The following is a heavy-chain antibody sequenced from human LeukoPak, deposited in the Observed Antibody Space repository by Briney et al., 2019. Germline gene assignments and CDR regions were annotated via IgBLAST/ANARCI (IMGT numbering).Heavy chain of an antibody. J-gene: IGHJ4*02. CDR3: ARIERNYYDSSGYYFYFDY. D-gene: IGHD3-22*01. CDR2: IYPGDSDT. CDR1: GYSLTSYW. Sequence: GESLKISCKGSGYSLTSYWIGWVRQMPGKGLEWMGIIYPGDSDTRYSPSFQGQVTISADKSISTAYLQWSSLKASDTAMYYCARIERNYYDSSGYYFYFDYWGQGTLVTVSS. V-gene: IGHV5-51*01.